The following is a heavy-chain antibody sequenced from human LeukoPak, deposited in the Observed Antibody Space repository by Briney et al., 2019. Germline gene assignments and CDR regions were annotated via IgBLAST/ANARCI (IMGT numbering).Heavy chain of an antibody. CDR3: ARDWIWGHDSRVFDC. J-gene: IGHJ4*02. Sequence: PGRSLRLSCAASGFTLSSYSMNWVRQAPGKGLEWVSSISSSSSYIYYADSVKGRFTISRDNAKNSLYLQMNSLRAEDTAVYYCARDWIWGHDSRVFDCWGQGTLVTVSS. CDR1: GFTLSSYS. D-gene: IGHD3-22*01. V-gene: IGHV3-21*01. CDR2: ISSSSSYI.